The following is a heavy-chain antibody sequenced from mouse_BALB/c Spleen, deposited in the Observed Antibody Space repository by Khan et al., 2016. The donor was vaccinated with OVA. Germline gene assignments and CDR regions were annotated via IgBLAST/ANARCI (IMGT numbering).Heavy chain of an antibody. D-gene: IGHD2-3*01. Sequence: EVQLQQSGAELVKPGASVKLSCTASGFNIKDTYLHWVKQRPEQGLEWIGRIAPANGNTQYDPKFQGKATITAYTSSNTSYLQLNSLTSEDTAVYYCARPSYDPRDFEVWGAGTTVTVSS. CDR1: GFNIKDTY. V-gene: IGHV14-3*02. CDR2: IAPANGNT. J-gene: IGHJ1*01. CDR3: ARPSYDPRDFEV.